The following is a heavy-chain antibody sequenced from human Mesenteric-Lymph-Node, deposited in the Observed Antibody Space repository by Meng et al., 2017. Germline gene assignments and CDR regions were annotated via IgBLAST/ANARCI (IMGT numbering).Heavy chain of an antibody. J-gene: IGHJ6*02. Sequence: ASVKVSCKASGGTFSSYAISWVRQAPGQGLEWMGWISAYNGNTNYAQKLQGRVTMTTDTSTSTAYMELRSLRSDDTAVYYCARNVIYKQPLYYYGMDVWGRGTTVTVSS. CDR2: ISAYNGNT. CDR1: GGTFSSYA. V-gene: IGHV1-18*01. CDR3: ARNVIYKQPLYYYGMDV. D-gene: IGHD2-21*01.